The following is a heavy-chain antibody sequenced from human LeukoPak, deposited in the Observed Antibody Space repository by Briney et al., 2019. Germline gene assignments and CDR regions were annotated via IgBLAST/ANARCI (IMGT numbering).Heavy chain of an antibody. V-gene: IGHV4-59*12. D-gene: IGHD3-3*01. Sequence: PSETLSLTCTVSGGSISSYYWSWIRQPPGKGLEWIGYIYYSGSTDYNSSLKSRVTISVDTSKNQFSLKLSSVTAADTAVYYCARRPTTIFGVVITYYYYYGMDVWGQGTTVTVSS. CDR1: GGSISSYY. CDR2: IYYSGST. CDR3: ARRPTTIFGVVITYYYYYGMDV. J-gene: IGHJ6*02.